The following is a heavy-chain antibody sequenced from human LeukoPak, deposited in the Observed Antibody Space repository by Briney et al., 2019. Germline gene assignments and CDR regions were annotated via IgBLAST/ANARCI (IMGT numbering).Heavy chain of an antibody. J-gene: IGHJ4*02. V-gene: IGHV1-46*01. CDR2: INPTGGST. Sequence: ASVKVSCKASGYTFTSYYMHWVRQAPGQGLEWMGLINPTGGSTGYAQKFQGRATVTRDTSTSTVYMELSSLRSEDTAVYYCARDLSGGKLRYFDWLPPDYWGQGTLVTVSS. CDR3: ARDLSGGKLRYFDWLPPDY. D-gene: IGHD3-9*01. CDR1: GYTFTSYY.